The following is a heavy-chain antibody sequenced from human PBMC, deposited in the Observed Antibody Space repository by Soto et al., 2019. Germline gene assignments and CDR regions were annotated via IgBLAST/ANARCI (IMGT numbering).Heavy chain of an antibody. CDR2: ISYDGSNK. Sequence: QVQLVESGGGVVQPGRSLRLSCAASGFTFTTYAMHWVRQAPGKGLEWVAVISYDGSNKHYADSVKGRFTISRDNSKNALYLQMNSLGAEDTAVYYCARDWPPTCSGGSCFNFDLWGRGTLVTVSS. V-gene: IGHV3-30-3*01. J-gene: IGHJ2*01. CDR1: GFTFTTYA. D-gene: IGHD2-15*01. CDR3: ARDWPPTCSGGSCFNFDL.